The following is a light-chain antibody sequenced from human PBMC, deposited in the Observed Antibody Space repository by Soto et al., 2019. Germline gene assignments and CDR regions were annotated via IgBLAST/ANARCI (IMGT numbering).Light chain of an antibody. J-gene: IGKJ4*01. CDR1: QSVSSY. CDR3: QQRSNWLLT. V-gene: IGKV3-11*01. Sequence: EIVLTQSPATLSLSPGERATLSCRASQSVSSYLAWYQQKPGQAPRLLIYDASNRATGIPARFSGSGSGTDLSLTCSSLESEYLGGYYCQQRSNWLLTFGGGTKLEIK. CDR2: DAS.